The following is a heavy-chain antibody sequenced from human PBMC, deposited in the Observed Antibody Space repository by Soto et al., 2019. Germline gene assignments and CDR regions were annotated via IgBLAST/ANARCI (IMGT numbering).Heavy chain of an antibody. CDR2: ILNKAGNYAT. Sequence: EVQLVESGGGLVQPGGSLKLSRAASGFIFSGSAVHWVRQASGKGLEWVGRILNKAGNYATAYPASMKGRFTISGDDSENTAFLQMNSLKTEATAVYYWIRGASPYYYDYCGQGPLVDVSS. CDR1: GFIFSGSA. V-gene: IGHV3-73*01. J-gene: IGHJ4*02. CDR3: IRGASPYYYDY.